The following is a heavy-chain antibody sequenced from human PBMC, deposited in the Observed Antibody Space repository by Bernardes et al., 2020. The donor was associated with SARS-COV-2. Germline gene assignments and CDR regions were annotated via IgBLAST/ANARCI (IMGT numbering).Heavy chain of an antibody. V-gene: IGHV3-74*01. CDR2: IKSDGSIT. J-gene: IGHJ4*02. CDR1: GFTFSNHW. D-gene: IGHD3-10*01. CDR3: VRGTIMAPRSSFDS. Sequence: GGSLRLSCAASGFTFSNHWMHWVRQAPGKGLVWVSHIKSDGSITAYADSVEGRFTISRDNAKSTLSLQMDSLRPEDTAVYYCVRGTIMAPRSSFDSWGQGTLVTVSS.